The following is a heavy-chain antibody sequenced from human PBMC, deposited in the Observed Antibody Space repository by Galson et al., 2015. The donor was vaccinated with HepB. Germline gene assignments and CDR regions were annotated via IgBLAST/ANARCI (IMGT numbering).Heavy chain of an antibody. D-gene: IGHD6-19*01. Sequence: SLRLSCAASGFNFDTYTMNWVRQAPGKGLEWVSSIGRSVTGATSVYIKYVDSVKGRFTISRDDAQNSLFLQMNSLRADDTAIYYCARGGVLFSSRWYSGLLTQNAFDLWGRGTMVTVAS. CDR2: IGRSVTGATSVYI. V-gene: IGHV3-21*01. J-gene: IGHJ3*01. CDR3: ARGGVLFSSRWYSGLLTQNAFDL. CDR1: GFNFDTYT.